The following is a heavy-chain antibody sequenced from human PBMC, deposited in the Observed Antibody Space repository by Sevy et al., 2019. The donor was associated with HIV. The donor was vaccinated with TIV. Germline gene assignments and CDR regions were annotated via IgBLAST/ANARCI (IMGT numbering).Heavy chain of an antibody. D-gene: IGHD2-2*01. J-gene: IGHJ4*02. V-gene: IGHV3-21*01. CDR3: ARDGGCSSTSCLLYFDS. CDR1: GFTFSDYY. Sequence: GGSLRLSCAASGFTFSDYYMNWVRQAPGKGLEWVSSISGRSSCIHYADSVRSRFTISRDNAKNSLYLQMNSLRVDDTAVYFCARDGGCSSTSCLLYFDSWGQGALVTVSS. CDR2: ISGRSSCI.